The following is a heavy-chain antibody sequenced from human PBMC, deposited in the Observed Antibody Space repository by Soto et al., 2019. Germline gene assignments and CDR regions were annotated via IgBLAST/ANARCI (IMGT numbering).Heavy chain of an antibody. V-gene: IGHV5-10-1*01. J-gene: IGHJ6*02. D-gene: IGHD3-3*01. CDR2: IDPSDSYT. CDR1: GYSFTSYW. Sequence: GESLKISCKGSGYSFTSYWIGWVRQMPGKGLEWMGRIDPSDSYTNYSPSFQGHVTISADKSISTAYLQWSSLKASDTAMYYCARLLYYDFWSGPRGYYDYYYGMDVWGQGTTVTVSS. CDR3: ARLLYYDFWSGPRGYYDYYYGMDV.